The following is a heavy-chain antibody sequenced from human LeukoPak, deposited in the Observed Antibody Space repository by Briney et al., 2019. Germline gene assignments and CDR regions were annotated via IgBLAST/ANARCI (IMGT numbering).Heavy chain of an antibody. Sequence: GRSLRLSCAASRFTFSNYAMHWVRRAPGKGLEWVAVISYDGSNEYYADSVKGRFTISRDNSKNTLYLQMNSLRGEDTAVYYCARDRRYDILTGFSNFFDYWGQGTLVTVSS. CDR2: ISYDGSNE. J-gene: IGHJ4*02. V-gene: IGHV3-30-3*01. CDR1: RFTFSNYA. D-gene: IGHD3-9*01. CDR3: ARDRRYDILTGFSNFFDY.